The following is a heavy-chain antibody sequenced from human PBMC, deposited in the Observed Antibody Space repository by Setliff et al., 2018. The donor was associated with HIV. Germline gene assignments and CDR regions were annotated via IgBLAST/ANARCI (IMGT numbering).Heavy chain of an antibody. J-gene: IGHJ4*02. CDR3: ARLSPQYSGYDSGAFGY. CDR1: GYSISSGYY. Sequence: ETLSLTCAVSGYSISSGYYWGWIRQPPGKGLEWIGSIYHSGSTYYNPSLKSRVTISVDTSKNQFSLKLSSVTAADTAVYYCARLSPQYSGYDSGAFGYWGQGTLVTVSS. CDR2: IYHSGST. V-gene: IGHV4-38-2*01. D-gene: IGHD5-12*01.